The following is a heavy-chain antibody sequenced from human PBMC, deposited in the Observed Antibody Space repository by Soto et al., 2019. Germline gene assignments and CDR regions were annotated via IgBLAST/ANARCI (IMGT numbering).Heavy chain of an antibody. CDR1: GFTFDDYA. CDR3: AKDKSSGVMITFGGVIVSPFDY. Sequence: PGGSLRLSCAASGFTFDDYAMHWVRQAPGKCLEWVSGISWNSGSIGYADSVKGRFTISRDNAKNSLYLQMNSLRAEDTALYYCAKDKSSGVMITFGGVIVSPFDYWGQGXLVTVSS. CDR2: ISWNSGSI. V-gene: IGHV3-9*01. J-gene: IGHJ4*02. D-gene: IGHD3-16*02.